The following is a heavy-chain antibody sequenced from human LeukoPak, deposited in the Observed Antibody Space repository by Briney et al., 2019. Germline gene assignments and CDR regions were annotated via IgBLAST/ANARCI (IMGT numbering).Heavy chain of an antibody. CDR1: GFIVSSND. CDR2: IYSGGST. D-gene: IGHD3-22*01. J-gene: IGHJ4*02. CDR3: ARGCLYERSGSCPFDY. V-gene: IGHV3-53*01. Sequence: GGSLRLSCVASGFIVSSNDMSWVRQAPGKGLEWVSIIYSGGSTHHADFVKGRFTISRDNSKNTLYLQMKSLRVDDTAVYYCARGCLYERSGSCPFDYWGQGTLVTVSS.